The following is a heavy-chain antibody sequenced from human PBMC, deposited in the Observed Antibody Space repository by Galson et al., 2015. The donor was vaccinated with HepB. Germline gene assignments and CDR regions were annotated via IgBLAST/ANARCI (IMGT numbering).Heavy chain of an antibody. V-gene: IGHV1-69*04. CDR1: GYTFTSYG. D-gene: IGHD5-24*01. CDR2: IIPILGIA. J-gene: IGHJ4*02. Sequence: SVKVSCKASGYTFTSYGISWVRQAPGQGLEWMGRIIPILGIANYAQKFQGRVTITADKSTSTAYMELSSLRSEDTAVYYCARAAGDGPNRSWGQGTLVTVSS. CDR3: ARAAGDGPNRS.